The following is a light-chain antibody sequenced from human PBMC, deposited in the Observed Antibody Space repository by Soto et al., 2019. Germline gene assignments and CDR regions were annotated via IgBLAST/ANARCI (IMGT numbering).Light chain of an antibody. CDR3: QQYGRSPLT. Sequence: DIVLTQSPDTLSLSPGERATLSCRASQSVNGNDFAWYQQKPGQAPRLLIFGAFSRATGIPDKFSGSESGRDFTLTIDRLEPEDCAVYYCQQYGRSPLTFGGGTKVELK. CDR2: GAF. J-gene: IGKJ4*01. CDR1: QSVNGND. V-gene: IGKV3-20*01.